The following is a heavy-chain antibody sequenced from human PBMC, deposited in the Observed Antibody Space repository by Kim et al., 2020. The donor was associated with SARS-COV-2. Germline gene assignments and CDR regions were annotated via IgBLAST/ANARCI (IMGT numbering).Heavy chain of an antibody. CDR2: IWYDGSNK. Sequence: GGSLRLSCAASGFTFSSYGMHWVRQAPGKGLEWVAVIWYDGSNKYYADSVKGRFTISRDNSKNTLYLQMNSLRAEDTAVYYCASEVRLENNYYYYGMDVWGQGTTVTVSS. D-gene: IGHD6-25*01. J-gene: IGHJ6*02. V-gene: IGHV3-33*08. CDR1: GFTFSSYG. CDR3: ASEVRLENNYYYYGMDV.